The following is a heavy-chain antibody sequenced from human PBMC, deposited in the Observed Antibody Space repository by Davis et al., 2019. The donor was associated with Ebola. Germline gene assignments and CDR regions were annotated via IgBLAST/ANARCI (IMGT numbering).Heavy chain of an antibody. CDR1: GYTLSDLS. CDR3: ARGSGSYLVWFDP. D-gene: IGHD1-26*01. V-gene: IGHV1-24*01. Sequence: ASVKVSCKVSGYTLSDLSIHWVRQTPAKGLEWMAGLDPEDRETIFAQKFQGRVTITRDTSASTAYMELSSLRSEDTAVYYCARGSGSYLVWFDPWGQGTLVTVSS. J-gene: IGHJ5*02. CDR2: LDPEDRET.